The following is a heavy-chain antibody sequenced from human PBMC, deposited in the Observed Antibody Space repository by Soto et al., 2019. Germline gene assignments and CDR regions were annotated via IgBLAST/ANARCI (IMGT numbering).Heavy chain of an antibody. V-gene: IGHV1-69*12. CDR2: ISAFSDIV. CDR1: GGTFGIYA. D-gene: IGHD6-13*01. CDR3: ARSLYSSSWFHSGNSYYYYGMDV. J-gene: IGHJ6*02. Sequence: QVQLVQSGAEVKKPESSVKVSCKASGGTFGIYASTWVRQAPGQGLEWMGGISAFSDIVNYTQKLQGRGTITADESTNTAYMDLSSLRSEDTVVYYCARSLYSSSWFHSGNSYYYYGMDVWGQGTTVTVSS.